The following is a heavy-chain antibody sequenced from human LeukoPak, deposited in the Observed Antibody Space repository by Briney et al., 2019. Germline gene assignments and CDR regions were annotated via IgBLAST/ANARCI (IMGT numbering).Heavy chain of an antibody. Sequence: SQTLSLTCAISGDSVSSNSAAWNWIRQSPSRGLEGLGRTVYRSKWYYDYAVSVQSRITINADTSKNQFSLHLNSATPEDTAVYYCARSTALVGDDWVDPWGQGTLVTVSS. CDR2: TVYRSKWYY. CDR3: ARSTALVGDDWVDP. CDR1: GDSVSSNSAA. D-gene: IGHD2-21*01. V-gene: IGHV6-1*01. J-gene: IGHJ5*02.